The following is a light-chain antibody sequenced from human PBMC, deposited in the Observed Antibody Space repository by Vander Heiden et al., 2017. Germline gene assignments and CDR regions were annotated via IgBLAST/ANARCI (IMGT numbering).Light chain of an antibody. J-gene: IGLJ3*02. CDR2: LNSDGSQ. CDR1: SGHSSYA. CDR3: QTWGTGIQV. V-gene: IGLV4-69*01. Sequence: QLVLTQSPSASASLGASVKLTCTLSSGHSSYASEWHQQQPEKGPRYLMKLNSDGSQSPGAAIPALFSSSSSGATPSLTISSLQAEDDADYYCQTWGTGIQVFGGGTKLTVL.